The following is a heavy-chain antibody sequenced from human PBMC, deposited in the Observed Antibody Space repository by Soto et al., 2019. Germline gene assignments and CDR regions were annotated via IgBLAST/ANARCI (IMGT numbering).Heavy chain of an antibody. CDR1: GGSLSTNP. CDR3: ARRDSGGFYRFFDS. D-gene: IGHD2-15*01. Sequence: SVKVSCKASGGSLSTNPISWVRQAPGQGLEWMGGTGSGTGPGNHAQKFQGRLTVTADKSTSTVYMEPTNLSSEDTAVYYCARRDSGGFYRFFDSWGQGTLVTVSS. CDR2: TGSGTGPG. V-gene: IGHV1-69*06. J-gene: IGHJ4*02.